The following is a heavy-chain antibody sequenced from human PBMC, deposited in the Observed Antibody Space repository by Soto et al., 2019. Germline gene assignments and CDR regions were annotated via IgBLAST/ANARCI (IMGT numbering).Heavy chain of an antibody. CDR3: AKDGRGDPTGGGMDV. Sequence: QVPLVESGGGVVKPGRSLRLSCAASGFTFSSYGMHWVRQAPGKGLEWVAVISYDGSNKYYADSVKGRFTISRDNSKNTLYLQMNSLRAEDTAVYYCAKDGRGDPTGGGMDVWGQGTTVTVSS. V-gene: IGHV3-30*18. J-gene: IGHJ6*02. CDR1: GFTFSSYG. CDR2: ISYDGSNK. D-gene: IGHD4-17*01.